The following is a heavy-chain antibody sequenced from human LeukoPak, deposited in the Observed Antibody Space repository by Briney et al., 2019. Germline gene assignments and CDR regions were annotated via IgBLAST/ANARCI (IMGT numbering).Heavy chain of an antibody. CDR1: GYSFTDYY. D-gene: IGHD2-15*01. J-gene: IGHJ4*02. CDR3: ARVPWDRNCYSCFDY. Sequence: ASVKVSCKPSGYSFTDYYIHWVRQAPGQGLEWMGWINPDSGATNYAQKFQGGVTMTRDTSINTVYMELSRLKSDDTAVYYCARVPWDRNCYSCFDYWGQGTLVTVSS. CDR2: INPDSGAT. V-gene: IGHV1-2*02.